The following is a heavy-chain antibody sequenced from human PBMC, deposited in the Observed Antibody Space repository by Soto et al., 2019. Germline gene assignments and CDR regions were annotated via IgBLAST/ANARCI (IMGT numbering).Heavy chain of an antibody. Sequence: GGSLRLSRAASGFTFSSYAMHWVRQAPGKGLEWVAVISYDGSNKYYADSVKGRFTISRDHSKNTLYLQMNSLRAEETDVYYCERDRGQQRVRGEANAFERGGQGKMVSVSS. CDR2: ISYDGSNK. J-gene: IGHJ3*02. V-gene: IGHV3-30*04. CDR1: GFTFSSYA. CDR3: ERDRGQQRVRGEANAFER. D-gene: IGHD6-13*01.